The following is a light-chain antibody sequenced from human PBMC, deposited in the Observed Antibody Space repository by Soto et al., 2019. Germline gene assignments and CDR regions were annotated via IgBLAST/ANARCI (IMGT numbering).Light chain of an antibody. Sequence: QSVLTQPPSVSAAAGQKVTISCSGSSSNIGLHYVSWYQHFEGTAPKRLIYDNDKRPSGIPDRFSGSTSGTSATLAIAGLQTGDEAAYYCGTWDSSLSGSVFGTGTKLTVL. CDR3: GTWDSSLSGSV. J-gene: IGLJ1*01. CDR1: SSNIGLHY. CDR2: DND. V-gene: IGLV1-51*01.